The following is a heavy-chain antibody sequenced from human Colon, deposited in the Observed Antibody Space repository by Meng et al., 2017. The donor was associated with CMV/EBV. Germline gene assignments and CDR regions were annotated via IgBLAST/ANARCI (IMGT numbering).Heavy chain of an antibody. D-gene: IGHD2-2*01. CDR3: ARVTYCSSTSCAGGAFDI. CDR1: GFNFSIYG. V-gene: IGHV3-30*02. Sequence: GESLKISCVASGFNFSIYGMHWVRQAPGKGLEWVSLIRYNGHYKYYADSVKGRFTISRDNSKNTLYLQMNSLRAEDTAVYYCARVTYCSSTSCAGGAFDIWGQGTMVTVSS. J-gene: IGHJ3*02. CDR2: IRYNGHYK.